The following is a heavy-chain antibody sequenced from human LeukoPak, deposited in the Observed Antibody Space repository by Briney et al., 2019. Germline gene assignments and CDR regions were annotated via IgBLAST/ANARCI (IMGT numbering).Heavy chain of an antibody. CDR1: GGSISSYY. CDR3: ARGVRRYCSGGSCSPDAFDI. J-gene: IGHJ3*02. V-gene: IGHV4-59*01. D-gene: IGHD2-15*01. Sequence: SETLSLTCTVSGGSISSYYWSWIRQPPGKGLEWIGYIYYSGSTNYNPSLKSRVTISVDTSKNQFSLKLSSVTAADTAVYYCARGVRRYCSGGSCSPDAFDIWGQGTMVTVSS. CDR2: IYYSGST.